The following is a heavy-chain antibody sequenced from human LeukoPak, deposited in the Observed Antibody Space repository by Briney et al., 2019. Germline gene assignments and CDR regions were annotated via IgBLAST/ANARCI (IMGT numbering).Heavy chain of an antibody. J-gene: IGHJ3*02. CDR3: ARGSIAARNDAFDI. Sequence: KPSETLSLTCTVSGGSISSYYWSWIRQPPGKGLEWIGYIYYSGSTYYNPSLKSRVTISVDTSENQFSLKLRSVTAADTAVYYCARGSIAARNDAFDIWGQGTMVTVSS. V-gene: IGHV4-59*01. CDR2: IYYSGST. D-gene: IGHD6-6*01. CDR1: GGSISSYY.